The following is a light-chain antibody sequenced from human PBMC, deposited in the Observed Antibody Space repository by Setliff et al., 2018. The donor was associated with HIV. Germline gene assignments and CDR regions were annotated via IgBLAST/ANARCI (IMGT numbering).Light chain of an antibody. V-gene: IGLV2-14*01. J-gene: IGLJ1*01. Sequence: QSALTQPASVSGSPGQSITVSCTGTSSGVGAYNYVSWYQQHPGKAPKLMIHEVSNRPSGVSNRFSGSKSGNTASPTISGLQAEDEADYYCTSYTSNSTPVFGTGTKVTVL. CDR1: SSGVGAYNY. CDR3: TSYTSNSTPV. CDR2: EVS.